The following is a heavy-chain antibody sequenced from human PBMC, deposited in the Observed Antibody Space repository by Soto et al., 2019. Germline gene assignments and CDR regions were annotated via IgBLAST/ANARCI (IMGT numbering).Heavy chain of an antibody. J-gene: IGHJ4*02. D-gene: IGHD2-15*01. CDR2: IYYSGST. Sequence: SETLSLTCTVSGGSISSYYWSWIRQPPGKGLEWIGYIYYSGSTNYNPSLKSRVTISVDTSKNQFSLKLSSVTAADTAVYYCAREAEGSGYCSGGSCYYFDYWGQGTLVTVSS. CDR1: GGSISSYY. V-gene: IGHV4-59*01. CDR3: AREAEGSGYCSGGSCYYFDY.